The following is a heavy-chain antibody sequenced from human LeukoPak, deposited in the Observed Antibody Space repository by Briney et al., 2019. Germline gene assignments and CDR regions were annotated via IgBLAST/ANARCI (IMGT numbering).Heavy chain of an antibody. CDR2: INPNSGGT. J-gene: IGHJ5*02. CDR3: ASTMVVTATRTYNWFDP. D-gene: IGHD2-21*02. CDR1: GYTFTGYY. Sequence: ASVKVSCKASGYTFTGYYMHWVRQAPGQGLGWMGWINPNSGGTNYAQKFQGRVTMTRDTSISTAYMELSRLRSDDTAVYYCASTMVVTATRTYNWFDPWGQGTLVTVSS. V-gene: IGHV1-2*02.